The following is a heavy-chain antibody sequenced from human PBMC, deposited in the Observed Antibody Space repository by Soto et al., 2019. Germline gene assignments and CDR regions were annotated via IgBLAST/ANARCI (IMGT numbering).Heavy chain of an antibody. CDR2: ISGSGGST. J-gene: IGHJ3*02. CDR1: GFTFSSYA. V-gene: IGHV3-23*01. Sequence: PGGSLRLSCAASGFTFSSYAMSWVRQAPGKGLEWVSAISGSGGSTYYADSVKGRFTISRDNSKNTLYLQMNSLRAEDTAVYYCAKGRIVVVPAAISRRAFDIWGQGTMVTVS. D-gene: IGHD2-2*02. CDR3: AKGRIVVVPAAISRRAFDI.